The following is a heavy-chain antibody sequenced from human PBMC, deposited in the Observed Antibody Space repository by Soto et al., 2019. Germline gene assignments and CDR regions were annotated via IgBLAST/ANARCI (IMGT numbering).Heavy chain of an antibody. CDR1: GFTFSSYG. CDR2: IWYDGSNK. J-gene: IGHJ6*02. V-gene: IGHV3-33*01. CDR3: ARYFCKQWLVSYYYYGMDV. D-gene: IGHD6-19*01. Sequence: GGSLRLSCAASGFTFSSYGMHWVRQAPGKGLERVAVIWYDGSNKYYADSVKGRFTISRDNSKNTLYLQMNSLRAEDTAVYYYARYFCKQWLVSYYYYGMDVWGQGTTVTVSS.